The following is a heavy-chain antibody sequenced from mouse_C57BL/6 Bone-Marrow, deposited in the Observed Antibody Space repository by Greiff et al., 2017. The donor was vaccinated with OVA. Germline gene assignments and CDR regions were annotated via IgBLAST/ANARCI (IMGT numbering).Heavy chain of an antibody. CDR1: GYTFTSYW. V-gene: IGHV1-74*01. CDR2: IHPSDSDT. J-gene: IGHJ2*01. CDR3: AIWMDFDY. D-gene: IGHD2-3*01. Sequence: VQLQQSGAELVKPGASVKVSCKASGYTFTSYWMHWVKQRPGQGLEWIGRIHPSDSDTNYNQKFKGKATLTVDKSSSTAYMQLSSLTSEVSAVYYCAIWMDFDYWGQGTTLTVSS.